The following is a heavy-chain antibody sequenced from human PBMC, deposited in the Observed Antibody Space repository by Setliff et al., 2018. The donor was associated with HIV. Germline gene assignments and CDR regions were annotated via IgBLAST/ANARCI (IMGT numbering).Heavy chain of an antibody. J-gene: IGHJ6*04. CDR3: ARRIAMAQSYYYYGMDV. Sequence: GGSLRLSCAASGFTFSSYWMSWVRQAPGKGLEWVADIKQDGSKAYYMDSVKGRFTISRDNPKNSLYLQMTSLRAEDTAVYYCARRIAMAQSYYYYGMDVWGEGTPVTVSS. CDR2: IKQDGSKA. V-gene: IGHV3-7*05. CDR1: GFTFSSYW. D-gene: IGHD5-18*01.